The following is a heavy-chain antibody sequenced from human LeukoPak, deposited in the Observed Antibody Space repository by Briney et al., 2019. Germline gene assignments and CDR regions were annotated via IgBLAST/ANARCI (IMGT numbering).Heavy chain of an antibody. CDR3: AKETSSGWYRFDAFDI. CDR2: ISGSGGST. J-gene: IGHJ3*02. CDR1: GFTFSTFS. D-gene: IGHD6-19*01. V-gene: IGHV3-23*01. Sequence: GGSLRLSCAASGFTFSTFSMSWVRQAPGKGLEWVSAISGSGGSTYYADSVKGRFTISRDNSKNTLYLQMNSLRAEDTAVYYCAKETSSGWYRFDAFDIWGQGTMVTVSS.